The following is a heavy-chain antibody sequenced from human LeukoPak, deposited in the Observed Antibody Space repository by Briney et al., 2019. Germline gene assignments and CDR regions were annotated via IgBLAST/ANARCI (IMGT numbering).Heavy chain of an antibody. CDR2: ISYDGSNK. D-gene: IGHD2-21*02. CDR1: GFTFSSYA. Sequence: PGRSLRLSCAASGFTFSSYAMHWVRQAPGKGLEWVAVISYDGSNKYYADSVKGRFTISRDNSKNTLYLQMNSLRAEDTAVYYCAAPGGDQSSNFDYWGQGTLVTVSS. J-gene: IGHJ4*02. V-gene: IGHV3-30-3*01. CDR3: AAPGGDQSSNFDY.